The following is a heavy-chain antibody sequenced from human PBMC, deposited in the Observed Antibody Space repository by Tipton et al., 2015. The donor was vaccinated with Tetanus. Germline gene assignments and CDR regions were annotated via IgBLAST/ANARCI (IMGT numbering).Heavy chain of an antibody. CDR2: INHSGST. V-gene: IGHV4-34*01. CDR3: ARLKYYYGSGSWFSRGAFDI. CDR1: GGPFSGYY. D-gene: IGHD3-10*01. Sequence: TLSLTCAVYGGPFSGYYWSWIRQPPGKGLEWIGEINHSGSTNYNPPLKSRVTISVDTSKNQFSLKLSSVTAADTAVYYCARLKYYYGSGSWFSRGAFDIWGQGTMVTVSS. J-gene: IGHJ3*02.